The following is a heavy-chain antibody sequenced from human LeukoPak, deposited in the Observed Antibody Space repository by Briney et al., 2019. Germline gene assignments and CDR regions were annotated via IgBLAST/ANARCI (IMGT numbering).Heavy chain of an antibody. V-gene: IGHV1-46*04. Sequence: ASVKVSCKASGYIFTRYDIHWVRQAPGQGLEWMGIINSSGGSTSYAQRLQGRVTMTRDTSTSTVYMELSSLRSEDTAVYYCARDQGATGTISGMDVWGKGTTVTVSS. CDR3: ARDQGATGTISGMDV. J-gene: IGHJ6*04. CDR1: GYIFTRYD. D-gene: IGHD1-1*01. CDR2: INSSGGST.